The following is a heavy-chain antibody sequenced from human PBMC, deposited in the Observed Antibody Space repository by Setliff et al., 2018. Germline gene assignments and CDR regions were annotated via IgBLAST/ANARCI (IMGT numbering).Heavy chain of an antibody. CDR1: GGSISGYY. Sequence: KPSETLSLTCTVSGGSISGYYWTWIRQPAGKGLEWIGRMYGNSNYNPSLKSRVTMSIDTSKNKFSLKLSSVTAADTAVYYCARGLGAATGEGFDIWGQGTMVTVSS. V-gene: IGHV4-4*07. J-gene: IGHJ3*02. CDR3: ARGLGAATGEGFDI. D-gene: IGHD7-27*01. CDR2: MYGNS.